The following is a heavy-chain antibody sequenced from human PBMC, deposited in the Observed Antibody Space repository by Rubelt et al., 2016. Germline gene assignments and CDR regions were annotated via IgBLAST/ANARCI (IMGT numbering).Heavy chain of an antibody. J-gene: IGHJ4*02. V-gene: IGHV3-73*01. CDR2: IRSKTSNYAT. Sequence: EVQLVESGGGLVQPGGSLKLSCETSGFTFSTSGIHWVRQASGKGLEWVARIRSKTSNYATVYAASAKGRLTISRDDSGNTAYLQMSSLKTEDTAVYYCTRGPPYYFDSWGQGTLVTVSS. CDR1: GFTFSTSG. CDR3: TRGPPYYFDS.